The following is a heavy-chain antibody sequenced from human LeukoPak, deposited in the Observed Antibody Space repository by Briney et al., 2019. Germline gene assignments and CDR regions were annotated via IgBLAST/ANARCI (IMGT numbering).Heavy chain of an antibody. CDR3: ARVEMATISKYYYYYYYMDV. J-gene: IGHJ6*03. CDR2: INPNSGGT. Sequence: ASVKVSCKASGYTFTGYYMHWVRQAPGQGLEWMGWINPNSGGTNYAQKLQGRVTMTTDTSTSTAYMELRSLRSDDTAVYYCARVEMATISKYYYYYYYMDVWGKGTTVTISS. CDR1: GYTFTGYY. D-gene: IGHD5-24*01. V-gene: IGHV1-2*02.